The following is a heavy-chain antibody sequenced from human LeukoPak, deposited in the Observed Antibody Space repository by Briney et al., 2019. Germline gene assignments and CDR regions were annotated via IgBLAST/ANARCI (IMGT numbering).Heavy chain of an antibody. V-gene: IGHV3-30-3*01. J-gene: IGHJ4*02. CDR1: GFAFSTYA. CDR3: ARVDSAGGY. D-gene: IGHD5-18*01. Sequence: GGSLRLSCAASGFAFSTYAMHWVRQAPGKGLEWLAVISYDGSNKYYADSVKGRFTISRDNSKNTLYLQMNSLRAEDTALYYCARVDSAGGYWGQGTLVTVSS. CDR2: ISYDGSNK.